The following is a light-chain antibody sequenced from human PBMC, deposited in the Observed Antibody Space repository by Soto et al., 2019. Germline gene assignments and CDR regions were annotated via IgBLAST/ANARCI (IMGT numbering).Light chain of an antibody. Sequence: DIQMTQSPSSLSASVGDRVTITCRASQGISNYSAWYQQKPGKVPKLLIYAASTLQSGVPSRFSGSGSGTDFTLTISSLQPEAVATYHCQKYNSAPWTFGQRTKVEIK. CDR2: AAS. CDR1: QGISNY. J-gene: IGKJ1*01. CDR3: QKYNSAPWT. V-gene: IGKV1-27*01.